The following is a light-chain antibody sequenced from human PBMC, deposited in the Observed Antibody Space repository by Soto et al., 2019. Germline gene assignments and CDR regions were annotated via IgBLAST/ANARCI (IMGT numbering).Light chain of an antibody. CDR3: QQFGTSPPTYT. CDR1: QSVSSSY. Sequence: EIVLTQSPGTLSLSPGERATLSCRASQSVSSSYLAWYQQKPGQAPRLLIFGASNRATGIPDRFSGSGSGTGFTLTISRLEPEDFAVYYFQQFGTSPPTYTFGQGTKLEIK. V-gene: IGKV3-20*01. CDR2: GAS. J-gene: IGKJ2*01.